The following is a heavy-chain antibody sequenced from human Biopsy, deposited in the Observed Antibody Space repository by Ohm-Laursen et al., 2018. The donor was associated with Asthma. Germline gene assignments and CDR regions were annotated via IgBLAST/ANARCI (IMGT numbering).Heavy chain of an antibody. D-gene: IGHD3-10*01. CDR2: ISHDGSTK. Sequence: SLRLSCSASGFTLTTYAIHWVRQAPGKGLEWVAVISHDGSTKYSADSVKGRFIVSRDISKNILSLQMNSLRPEDTAVYYCARDVVWFREVGGMDVWGQGTTVTVSS. CDR1: GFTLTTYA. V-gene: IGHV3-30*03. CDR3: ARDVVWFREVGGMDV. J-gene: IGHJ6*02.